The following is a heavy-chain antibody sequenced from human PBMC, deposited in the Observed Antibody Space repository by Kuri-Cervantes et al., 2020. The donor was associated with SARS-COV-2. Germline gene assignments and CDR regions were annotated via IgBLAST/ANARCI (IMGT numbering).Heavy chain of an antibody. CDR1: GGSFSGYY. CDR3: ARGPFVADPYVVVVAATAPFAD. Sequence: SQTLALTCSVYGGSFSGYYWRWIRQPPGKGLEWIGEINHSGSTNYNPYLKSRVTTSVDTSKNQFSLKLSSVTAADTAVYYCARGPFVADPYVVVVAATAPFADWGPGNLVHGSS. D-gene: IGHD2-15*01. CDR2: INHSGST. J-gene: IGHJ4*02. V-gene: IGHV4-34*01.